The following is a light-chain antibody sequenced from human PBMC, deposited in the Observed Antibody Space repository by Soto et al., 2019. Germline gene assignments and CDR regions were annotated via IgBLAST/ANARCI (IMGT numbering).Light chain of an antibody. CDR1: QSIGNW. J-gene: IGKJ5*01. Sequence: DLQMTQSPSTFSASVGDRFAITCRASQSIGNWLAWCQQKPGKAPKLLIYDASSLQSGVPSRFSGSASGTEFTLTISSLQSEDFAVYYCQQYNNWPLITFGQGTRLEIK. CDR2: DAS. V-gene: IGKV1-5*01. CDR3: QQYNNWPLIT.